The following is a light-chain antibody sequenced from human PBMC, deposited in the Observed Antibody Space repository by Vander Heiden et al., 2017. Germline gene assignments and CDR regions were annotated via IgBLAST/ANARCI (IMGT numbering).Light chain of an antibody. CDR1: RCDVGGYNY. CDR3: SSYTSSRDVV. Sequence: QSALTQPASVSGSPGPSITISCTGTRCDVGGYNYVSCHQQPPAKAPNLMIYDVSNRPSGVSNRFSGSKSGNTASLTISGLQAEDEADYYCSSYTSSRDVVFGGGTKLTVL. V-gene: IGLV2-14*01. CDR2: DVS. J-gene: IGLJ2*01.